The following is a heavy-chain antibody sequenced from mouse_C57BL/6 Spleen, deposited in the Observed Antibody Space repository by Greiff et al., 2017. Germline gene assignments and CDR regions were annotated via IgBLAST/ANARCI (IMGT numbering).Heavy chain of an antibody. CDR3: ARDRPPWGYFDY. J-gene: IGHJ2*01. CDR1: GFTFSDYY. CDR2: INYDGSST. Sequence: EVKVVESEGGLVQPGSSMKLSCTASGFTFSDYYMAWVRQVPEKGLEWVANINYDGSSTYYLDSLKSRFIISRDNAKNILYLQMSSLKSEDTATYYCARDRPPWGYFDYWGQGTTLTVSS. V-gene: IGHV5-16*01.